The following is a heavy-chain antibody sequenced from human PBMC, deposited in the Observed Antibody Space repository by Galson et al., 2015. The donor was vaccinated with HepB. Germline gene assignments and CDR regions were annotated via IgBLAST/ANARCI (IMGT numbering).Heavy chain of an antibody. CDR1: GFSLSTSGVG. Sequence: PALVKPTQTLTLTCAFSGFSLSTSGVGVGWIRQPPGKALEWLALIYWDDDKRYRPSLKSRITITKDTSKNQVVLTMAAMAPLDTATYYCAHRRGRGLFDSWGQGTLVTVSS. D-gene: IGHD2-15*01. V-gene: IGHV2-5*02. CDR3: AHRRGRGLFDS. CDR2: IYWDDDK. J-gene: IGHJ4*02.